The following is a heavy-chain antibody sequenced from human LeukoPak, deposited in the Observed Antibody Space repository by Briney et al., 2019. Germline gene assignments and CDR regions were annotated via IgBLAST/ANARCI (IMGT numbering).Heavy chain of an antibody. J-gene: IGHJ6*02. V-gene: IGHV4-59*01. Sequence: SETLSLTCTVSGVFITSYYWSWIRQPPGKGLEWIGYIYYSGSTNYNPSLKSRVTISVDTSKNQFSLKLSSVTAADTAVYYCAAVIRFLEWLNVWGQGTTVTVSS. D-gene: IGHD3-3*01. CDR1: GVFITSYY. CDR2: IYYSGST. CDR3: AAVIRFLEWLNV.